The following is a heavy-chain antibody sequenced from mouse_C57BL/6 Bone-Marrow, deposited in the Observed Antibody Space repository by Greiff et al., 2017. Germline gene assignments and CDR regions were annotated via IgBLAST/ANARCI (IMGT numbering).Heavy chain of an antibody. CDR3: ARSLLWGKDYFDY. Sequence: EVNVVESGGGLVQPGGSLSLSCAASGFTFTDYYMSWVRQPPGKALEWLGFIRNKANGYTTEYSASVKGRFTISRDNSQSILYLQMNALRAEDSATYYCARSLLWGKDYFDYWGQGTTLTVSS. D-gene: IGHD1-1*01. CDR1: GFTFTDYY. CDR2: IRNKANGYTT. J-gene: IGHJ2*01. V-gene: IGHV7-3*01.